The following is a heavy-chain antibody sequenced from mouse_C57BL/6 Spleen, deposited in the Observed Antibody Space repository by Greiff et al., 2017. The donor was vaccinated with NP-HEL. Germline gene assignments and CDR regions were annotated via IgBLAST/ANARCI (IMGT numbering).Heavy chain of an antibody. CDR3: AKGGLRRDYAMDY. CDR1: GFTFSDYG. CDR2: ISSGSSTI. V-gene: IGHV5-17*01. D-gene: IGHD2-4*01. Sequence: EVQLVESGGGLVKPGGSLKLSCAASGFTFSDYGMHWVRQAPEKGLEWVAYISSGSSTIYYADTVKGRFTISRNNAKNTLFLQMTSLRSEDTAMYYCAKGGLRRDYAMDYWGQGTSVTVSS. J-gene: IGHJ4*01.